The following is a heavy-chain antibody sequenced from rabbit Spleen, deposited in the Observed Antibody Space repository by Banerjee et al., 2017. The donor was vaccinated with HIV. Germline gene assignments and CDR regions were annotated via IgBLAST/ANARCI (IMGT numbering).Heavy chain of an antibody. CDR2: IYIGTDGT. CDR3: ARDGIGNTYDFDL. V-gene: IGHV1S40*01. D-gene: IGHD6-1*01. J-gene: IGHJ4*01. CDR1: GFSFSIYFY. Sequence: QSLEESGGDLVKPEGSLTLTCTASGFSFSIYFYMCWVRQAPGKGLEWIGCIYIGTDGTYYASWAEGRFTISKTSSTTVTLQMTSLTAADTATYFCARDGIGNTYDFDLWGPGTLVTVS.